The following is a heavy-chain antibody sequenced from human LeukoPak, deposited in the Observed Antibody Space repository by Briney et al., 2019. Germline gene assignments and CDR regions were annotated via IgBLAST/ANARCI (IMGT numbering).Heavy chain of an antibody. CDR3: ARGGDGHRWGRRFDAFDI. CDR1: GYTFTTYG. Sequence: ASVKVSCKWSGYTFTTYGISWVRQPPGQGVEWMGWISGYYGNTNYAQQLQGRVTMTTDTSTSTAHMELRSLRSDDTAVYYCARGGDGHRWGRRFDAFDIWGQGTMVTVSS. CDR2: ISGYYGNT. D-gene: IGHD7-27*01. V-gene: IGHV1-18*04. J-gene: IGHJ3*02.